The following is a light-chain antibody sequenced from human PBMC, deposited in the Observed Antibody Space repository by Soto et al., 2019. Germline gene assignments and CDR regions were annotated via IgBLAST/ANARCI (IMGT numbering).Light chain of an antibody. CDR2: GAS. CDR3: QQANMFAFT. V-gene: IGKV1-12*02. J-gene: IGKJ4*01. Sequence: DVQMTQSPSSVPASVGDRVTITCRASQNIGNWLAWYQQKPGKVPQLLIYGASSLQSGVPSRFHGTRSGPVFTLTINSLQPEDSATYFCQQANMFAFTFGGGTKVEI. CDR1: QNIGNW.